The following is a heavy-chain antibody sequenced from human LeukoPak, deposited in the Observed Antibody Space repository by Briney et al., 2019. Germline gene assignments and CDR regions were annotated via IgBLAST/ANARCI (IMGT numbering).Heavy chain of an antibody. CDR3: ASGSGELLLGGDAFDI. D-gene: IGHD1-26*01. J-gene: IGHJ3*02. Sequence: SGGSLRLSCAASGVTFSSYAMSWVRQAPGKGLEGGSAISGSGGSTYYADSVKGRCTISRDNSKNTLYLQMNSLRAEDTAVYYCASGSGELLLGGDAFDIWGQGTMVTVSS. CDR1: GVTFSSYA. CDR2: ISGSGGST. V-gene: IGHV3-23*01.